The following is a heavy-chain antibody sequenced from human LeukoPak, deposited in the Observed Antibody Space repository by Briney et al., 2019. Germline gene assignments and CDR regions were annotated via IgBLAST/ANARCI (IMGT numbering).Heavy chain of an antibody. Sequence: SETLSLICTVSGDSITGSSYYWGWIRQSPGKGLEWIGNIYYSGSTYYNSSLKSRVTISIDTSKIQFSLRLTSVTAADTAVYYCTRGSYDVLTGRSTLGEYWGQGTLVAVSS. V-gene: IGHV4-39*01. CDR2: IYYSGST. D-gene: IGHD3-9*01. CDR3: TRGSYDVLTGRSTLGEY. J-gene: IGHJ4*02. CDR1: GDSITGSSYY.